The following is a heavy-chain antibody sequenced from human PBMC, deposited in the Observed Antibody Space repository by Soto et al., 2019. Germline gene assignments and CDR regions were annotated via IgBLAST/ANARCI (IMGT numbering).Heavy chain of an antibody. CDR2: INPSGGST. D-gene: IGHD6-6*01. V-gene: IGHV1-46*01. CDR3: AIAASAYSSYDKGFEP. CDR1: GYTFTSDY. Sequence: ASVKFSCTASGYTFTSDYMHWVRQAPGQGLEWMGIINPSGGSTSYAQKFQGRVTMTRETSTRTVYIELSSLRYEDTAVYYCAIAASAYSSYDKGFEPWGQGKLVTVSS. J-gene: IGHJ5*02.